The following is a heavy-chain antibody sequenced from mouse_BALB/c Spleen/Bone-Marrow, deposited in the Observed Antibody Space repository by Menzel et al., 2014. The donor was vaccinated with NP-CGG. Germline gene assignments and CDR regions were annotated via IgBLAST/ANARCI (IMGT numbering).Heavy chain of an antibody. CDR2: FAPGSGNT. D-gene: IGHD2-4*01. CDR1: GYTFTSYW. Sequence: DLVKPGASVKLSCKASGYTFTSYWINWIKQRPGQGLEWIGRFAPGSGNTYYNEMFKGKATLTVDTSSSTAYIQLSSLSSEDSAVYFCARARSTVITTWYFEVGGAGTTVPVSS. CDR3: ARARSTVITTWYFEV. J-gene: IGHJ1*01. V-gene: IGHV1S41*01.